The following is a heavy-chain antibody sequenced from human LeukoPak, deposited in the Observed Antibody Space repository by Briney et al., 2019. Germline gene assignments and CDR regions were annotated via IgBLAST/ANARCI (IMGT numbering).Heavy chain of an antibody. CDR1: GGSFSGYY. V-gene: IGHV4-34*01. J-gene: IGHJ5*02. D-gene: IGHD4-17*01. CDR3: ARVKRLRYGDRNWFDP. CDR2: INHSGST. Sequence: KSSETLSLTCAVYGGSFSGYYWSWIRQPPGKGLEWIGEINHSGSTNYNPSLKSRVTISVDTSKNQFSLKLSSVTAADTAVYYCARVKRLRYGDRNWFDPWGQGTLVTVSS.